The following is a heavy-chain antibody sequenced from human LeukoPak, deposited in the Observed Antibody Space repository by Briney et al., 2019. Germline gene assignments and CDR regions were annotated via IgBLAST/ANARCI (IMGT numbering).Heavy chain of an antibody. Sequence: SVKVSCKASGGTFSSYAISWVRQPPGQGLEGMGGMSPICGTANYAQTFQGRVTITTDESTSTAYMELSSLRSEDTAVYYCATGNRSMGSSDGFDPGGQGTLVTVSS. V-gene: IGHV1-69*05. CDR3: ATGNRSMGSSDGFDP. CDR2: MSPICGTA. D-gene: IGHD6-13*01. CDR1: GGTFSSYA. J-gene: IGHJ5*02.